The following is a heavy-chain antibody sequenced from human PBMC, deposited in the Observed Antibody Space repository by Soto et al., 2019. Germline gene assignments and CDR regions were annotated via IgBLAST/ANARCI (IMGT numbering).Heavy chain of an antibody. CDR3: ARQPAYYDILTGYHTYYYYGMDV. V-gene: IGHV4-59*01. Sequence: SETLSLTCTVSGGSISSYYWSWIRQPPGKGLEWIGYIYYSGSTNYNPSLKSRVTISVDTSKNQFSLKLSSVTAADTAVYYCARQPAYYDILTGYHTYYYYGMDVWGQGTTVTVSS. D-gene: IGHD3-9*01. CDR1: GGSISSYY. J-gene: IGHJ6*02. CDR2: IYYSGST.